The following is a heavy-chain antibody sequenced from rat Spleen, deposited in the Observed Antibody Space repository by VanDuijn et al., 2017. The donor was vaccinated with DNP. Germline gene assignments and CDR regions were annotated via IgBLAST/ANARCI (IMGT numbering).Heavy chain of an antibody. CDR2: ITGGGGTT. CDR1: GFTFSYYW. CDR3: TKTGGNWVAH. V-gene: IGHV5-58*01. D-gene: IGHD1-11*01. Sequence: EVQLVESGGDLVQPGRSLKLSCVASGFTFSYYWMAWVRQVPGKGLEWIASITGGGGTTSYPDSVKGRFTISRDDAENTVYLEMNSLRSEDTATYYCTKTGGNWVAHWGQGTLVTVSS. J-gene: IGHJ3*01.